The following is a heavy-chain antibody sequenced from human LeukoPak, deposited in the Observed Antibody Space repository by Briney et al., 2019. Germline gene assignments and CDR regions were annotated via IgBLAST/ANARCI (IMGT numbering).Heavy chain of an antibody. CDR1: GFTFSSYA. CDR2: ISYDGSNK. D-gene: IGHD5-18*01. CDR3: AREGRRLWSDFDY. V-gene: IGHV3-30*01. Sequence: PGGSLRLSCAASGFTFSSYAMHRVRQAPGKGLEWVAVISYDGSNKYYADSVKGRFTISRDNSKNTLYLQMNSLRAEDTAVYYCAREGRRLWSDFDYWGQGTLVTVSS. J-gene: IGHJ4*02.